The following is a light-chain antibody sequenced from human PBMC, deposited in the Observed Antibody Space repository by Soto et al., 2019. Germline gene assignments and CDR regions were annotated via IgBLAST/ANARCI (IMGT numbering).Light chain of an antibody. J-gene: IGKJ4*01. Sequence: EIVLTQPPGTLSSSPGERATLSCRASQSVTSTDLAWYQQKPGQAPRLLIYGASSRATGIPDRFSGSGSGTDFILTISRLEPEDFAVYFCQHYGSSSLTFGGGTKVDIK. CDR3: QHYGSSSLT. V-gene: IGKV3-20*01. CDR1: QSVTSTD. CDR2: GAS.